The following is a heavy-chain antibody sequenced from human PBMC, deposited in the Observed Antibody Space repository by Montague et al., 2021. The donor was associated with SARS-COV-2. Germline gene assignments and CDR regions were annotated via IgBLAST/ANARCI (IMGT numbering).Heavy chain of an antibody. CDR1: GFPFDSYG. J-gene: IGHJ6*02. Sequence: YRSLSCAASGFPFDSYGMILIRQAPGMGLEWFSYISATSRTIYYADSVKGRFTVSRDNAKNSLYLQMNSLRAEDTALYYCVRDPATGMDVWGLGTMVTVSS. CDR3: VRDPATGMDV. CDR2: ISATSRTI. V-gene: IGHV3-48*04.